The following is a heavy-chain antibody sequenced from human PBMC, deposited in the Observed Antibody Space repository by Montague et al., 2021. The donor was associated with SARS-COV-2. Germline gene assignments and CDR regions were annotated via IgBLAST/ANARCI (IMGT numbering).Heavy chain of an antibody. CDR3: ARGCLSYFGAGSHCYGMDV. Sequence: SETLSLPCGVSGTSITSYYWNWIRQPPGKGLEWIGYISDSGSTNYSPSLKSRVTMSVDTSKNQMSLKLTSVTAADTAVYYCARGCLSYFGAGSHCYGMDVWGQGTTVTVSS. D-gene: IGHD3-10*01. V-gene: IGHV4-59*01. CDR1: GTSITSYY. J-gene: IGHJ6*02. CDR2: ISDSGST.